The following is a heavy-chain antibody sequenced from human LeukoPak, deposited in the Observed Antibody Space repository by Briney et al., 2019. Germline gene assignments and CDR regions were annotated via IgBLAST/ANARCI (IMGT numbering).Heavy chain of an antibody. CDR3: ARGYYGSGIQGAFDI. CDR1: GFTFSSYD. V-gene: IGHV3-13*01. CDR2: IGTAGDT. Sequence: GGSLRLSCAASGFTFSSYDMHWVRQATGKGLKWVSAIGTAGDTYYPGSVKGRFTISRENAKNSLYLQMNSLRAGDTAVYYCARGYYGSGIQGAFDIWGQGTMVTVSS. D-gene: IGHD3-10*01. J-gene: IGHJ3*02.